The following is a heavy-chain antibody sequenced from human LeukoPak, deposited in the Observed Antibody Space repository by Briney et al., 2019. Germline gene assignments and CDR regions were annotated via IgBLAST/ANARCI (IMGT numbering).Heavy chain of an antibody. V-gene: IGHV4-30-4*08. Sequence: PSETLSLTCTVSGGSISSGSYYWSWIRQPPGKGLEWIGYIYYSGSTYYNPSLKSRVTISVDTSKNQFSLKLSSVTAADTAVYYCAGILYYDFSMDYWGQGTLVTVSS. CDR3: AGILYYDFSMDY. CDR1: GGSISSGSYY. D-gene: IGHD3-3*01. CDR2: IYYSGST. J-gene: IGHJ4*02.